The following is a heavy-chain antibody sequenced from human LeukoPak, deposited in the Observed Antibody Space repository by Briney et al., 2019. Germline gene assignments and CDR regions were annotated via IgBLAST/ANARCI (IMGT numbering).Heavy chain of an antibody. V-gene: IGHV4-38-2*02. CDR3: ARGVESSS. CDR2: IHHSGST. Sequence: SETLSLTCTVSGYSISSGYYWGWIRQPPGKGLEWIGSIHHSGSTYYNPSLKSRVTISVDTSKNQFSLKLSSVTAADTAVYYCARGVESSSWGQGTLVTVSS. J-gene: IGHJ4*02. D-gene: IGHD6-13*01. CDR1: GYSISSGYY.